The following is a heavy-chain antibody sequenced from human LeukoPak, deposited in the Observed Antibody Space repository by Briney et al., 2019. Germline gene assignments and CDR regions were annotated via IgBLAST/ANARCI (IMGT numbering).Heavy chain of an antibody. CDR1: GFTFSNAW. D-gene: IGHD3-9*01. V-gene: IGHV3-15*01. CDR2: IKGKTDGGTT. CDR3: TTGLLRYFDWSVDAFDI. J-gene: IGHJ3*02. Sequence: GGSLRLSCAASGFTFSNAWMSWVRQAPGKGLEWVGRIKGKTDGGTTDYAAPVKGRFTISRDDSKNTLYLQMNSLKTEDTAVYYCTTGLLRYFDWSVDAFDIWGQGTMVTVSS.